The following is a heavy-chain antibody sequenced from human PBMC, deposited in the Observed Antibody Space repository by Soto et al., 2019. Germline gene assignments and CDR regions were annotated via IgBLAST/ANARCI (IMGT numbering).Heavy chain of an antibody. V-gene: IGHV1-3*01. CDR1: GYTFTSYA. CDR2: INAGNGNT. J-gene: IGHJ4*02. Sequence: QVQLVQSGAEVKKPEASVKVSCKASGYTFTSYAMHWVRQAPGQRLEWMGWINAGNGNTKYSQKFQGRVTITRDTSASTAYMELSSLRSEDTAVYYCARDLGYSSSWQDYWGQGTLVTVSS. D-gene: IGHD6-13*01. CDR3: ARDLGYSSSWQDY.